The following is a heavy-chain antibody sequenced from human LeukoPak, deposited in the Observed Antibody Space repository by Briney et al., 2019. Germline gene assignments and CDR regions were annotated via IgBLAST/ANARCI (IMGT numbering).Heavy chain of an antibody. V-gene: IGHV3-30*02. CDR2: IRSDGSNT. CDR1: GFTFSSFE. CDR3: AKGSGYEHNYYYYYMDV. J-gene: IGHJ6*03. Sequence: GGSLRLSCAASGFTFSSFEMNWVRQAPGKGLEWVAFIRSDGSNTYYADSVKGRFTISRDNSENTLFLHMNSLRPEDTAVYYCAKGSGYEHNYYYYYMDVWGKGTTVTISS. D-gene: IGHD5-12*01.